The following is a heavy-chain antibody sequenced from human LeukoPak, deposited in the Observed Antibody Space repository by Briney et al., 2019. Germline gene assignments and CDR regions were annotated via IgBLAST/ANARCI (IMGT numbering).Heavy chain of an antibody. V-gene: IGHV3-33*01. CDR3: ARDRHSGRFYTIDY. J-gene: IGHJ4*02. CDR1: GFTFSSYA. D-gene: IGHD1-26*01. CDR2: MWFDGSNQ. Sequence: GGSLRLSCAASGFTFSSYAMHWVRQAPGKGLEWVAVMWFDGSNQYQTDSVKGRFTISRDDSKNTLYLQMSSLRADDTAVYYCARDRHSGRFYTIDYWGQGTLVTVSS.